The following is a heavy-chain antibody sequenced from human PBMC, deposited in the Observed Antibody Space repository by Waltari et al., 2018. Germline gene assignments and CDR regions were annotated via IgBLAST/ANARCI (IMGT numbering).Heavy chain of an antibody. J-gene: IGHJ4*02. CDR2: IFHGGGDT. CDR1: GFIFSSYT. D-gene: IGHD3-22*01. Sequence: EVQLLESGGGLVQPGGSLRLSCAASGFIFSSYTMTWVRQAPGKGREVVSIFHGGGDTDYEDAVGGRFIISRDNSRNMLYLQMNSLRPEDTAVYYCAKGFDRASFDSWGPGALVTVSS. V-gene: IGHV3-23*03. CDR3: AKGFDRASFDS.